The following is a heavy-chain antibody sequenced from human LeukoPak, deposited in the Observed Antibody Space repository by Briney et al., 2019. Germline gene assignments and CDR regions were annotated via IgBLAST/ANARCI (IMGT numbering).Heavy chain of an antibody. V-gene: IGHV1-18*04. D-gene: IGHD3-10*01. CDR3: ARDYYGSGSYPDAFDI. CDR1: GYTFTGYY. Sequence: GASVKVSCKASGYTFTGYYMHWVRQAPGQGLEWMGWISAYNGNTNYAQKLQGRVTMTTDTSTSTAYMELRSLRSDDTAVYYCARDYYGSGSYPDAFDIWGQGTMVTVSS. J-gene: IGHJ3*02. CDR2: ISAYNGNT.